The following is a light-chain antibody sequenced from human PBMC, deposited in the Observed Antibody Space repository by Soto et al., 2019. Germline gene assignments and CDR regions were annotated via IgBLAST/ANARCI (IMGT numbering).Light chain of an antibody. V-gene: IGLV1-44*01. CDR1: SSNIGSNT. Sequence: SVLTQRPSASGTPGQRVTLSCSGSSSNIGSNTVNWYQQLPGTAPKLLIYSNNQRPSGVPDRFSGSKSGTSASLAISGLQSADEADYYCAAWDDSLNGPVFGGGTKLTVL. CDR2: SNN. J-gene: IGLJ2*01. CDR3: AAWDDSLNGPV.